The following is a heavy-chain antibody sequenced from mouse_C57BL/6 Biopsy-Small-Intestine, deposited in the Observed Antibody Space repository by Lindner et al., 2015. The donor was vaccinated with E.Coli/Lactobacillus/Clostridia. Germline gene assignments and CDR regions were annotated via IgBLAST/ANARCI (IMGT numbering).Heavy chain of an antibody. J-gene: IGHJ1*01. V-gene: IGHV1-81*01. CDR1: GTFSSYA. Sequence: SVKVVLQGFRGTFSSYAISWVRQAPGQGLEWMGGIIPIFGTANYAQKFQGRVTITADESTSTAYMELSSLRSEDTAVYYCARVEQLVREYYYGMDVWGQGTTVTVSS. CDR3: ARVEQLVREYYYGMDV. D-gene: IGHD1-1*01. CDR2: IIPIFGTA.